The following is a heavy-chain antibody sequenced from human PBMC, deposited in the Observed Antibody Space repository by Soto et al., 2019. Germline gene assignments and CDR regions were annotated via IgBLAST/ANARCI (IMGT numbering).Heavy chain of an antibody. J-gene: IGHJ6*02. CDR2: ISAYNGNT. CDR1: GYTFTSYG. CDR3: ARVVAGVYYYYGMDV. D-gene: IGHD6-19*01. Sequence: ASVKVSCKASGYTFTSYGISWVRQAPGQGVEWMGWISAYNGNTNYAQKLQGRVTMTTDTSTSTAYMELRSLRSDDTAVYYCARVVAGVYYYYGMDVRAQRTTVTVSS. V-gene: IGHV1-18*01.